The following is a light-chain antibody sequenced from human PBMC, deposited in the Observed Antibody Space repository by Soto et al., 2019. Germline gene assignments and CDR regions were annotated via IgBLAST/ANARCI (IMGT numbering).Light chain of an antibody. CDR1: QSVSVW. CDR2: DAS. CDR3: QKYITYSPST. Sequence: DIPMTQSPSTLSASVGDRVTITCRASQSVSVWLAWYQQKPGKAPKLLISDASSLQRGVPSRFSGSGTGTDFTHIISNLQPNDFATYYCQKYITYSPSTFGQGTKVEIK. J-gene: IGKJ2*01. V-gene: IGKV1-5*01.